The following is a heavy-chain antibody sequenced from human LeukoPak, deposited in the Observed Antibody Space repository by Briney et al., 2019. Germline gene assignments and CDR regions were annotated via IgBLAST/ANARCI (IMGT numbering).Heavy chain of an antibody. CDR2: ISGSGGST. J-gene: IGHJ4*02. V-gene: IGHV3-23*01. D-gene: IGHD6-19*01. CDR3: AKDPQAGYSSGPKGVDPVYDY. Sequence: GGSLRLSCAASGFTFSSYAMSGVRQAPGKGLEWVSPISGSGGSTYYADSVKGRFTISRDNSKNTLYLQMNSLRAEDTAVYYCAKDPQAGYSSGPKGVDPVYDYWGQGTLVTVSS. CDR1: GFTFSSYA.